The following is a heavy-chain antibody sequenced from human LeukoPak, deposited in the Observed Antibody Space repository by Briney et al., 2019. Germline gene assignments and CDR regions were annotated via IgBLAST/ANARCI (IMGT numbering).Heavy chain of an antibody. CDR1: GYTFTNYD. V-gene: IGHV1-2*06. D-gene: IGHD1-1*01. J-gene: IGHJ3*02. Sequence: ASVRVSCKASGYTFTNYDVNWVRQATGQGLEWMGRINPNSGGTNYAQKFQGRVTMTRDTSISTAYMGLSRLRSDDTAVYYCARVGGNDAFDIWGQGTMVTVSS. CDR2: INPNSGGT. CDR3: ARVGGNDAFDI.